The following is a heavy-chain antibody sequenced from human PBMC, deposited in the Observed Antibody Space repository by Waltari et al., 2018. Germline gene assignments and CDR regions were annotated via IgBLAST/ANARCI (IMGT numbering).Heavy chain of an antibody. CDR1: EFTFSVNW. CDR2: INSDESST. Sequence: EVQLVESGGGLVQPGGSLRLSCAAYEFTFSVNWMHWVGQAPGKGLVWVSRINSDESSTSYADSVKGRFTISRDNAKNTLYLQMNSLRAEDTAVYYCASQNGGNSWWLDPWGQGTLVTVSS. J-gene: IGHJ5*02. D-gene: IGHD2-21*02. V-gene: IGHV3-74*01. CDR3: ASQNGGNSWWLDP.